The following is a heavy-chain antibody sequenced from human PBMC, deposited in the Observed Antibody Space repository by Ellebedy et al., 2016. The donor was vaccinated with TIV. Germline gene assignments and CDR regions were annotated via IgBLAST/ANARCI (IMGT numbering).Heavy chain of an antibody. Sequence: GESLKISCAASGFTFSSYGMHWVRQAPGKGLEWVANIKQDGSEKYYVDSVKGRFTISRDNSKNTLYLQMNSLRAEDTAVYYCARSMVRGVIDGGYWGQGTLVTVSS. V-gene: IGHV3-7*01. CDR3: ARSMVRGVIDGGY. CDR1: GFTFSSYG. CDR2: IKQDGSEK. J-gene: IGHJ4*02. D-gene: IGHD3-10*01.